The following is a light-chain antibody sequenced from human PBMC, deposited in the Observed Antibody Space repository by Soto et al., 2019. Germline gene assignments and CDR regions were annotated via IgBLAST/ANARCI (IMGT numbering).Light chain of an antibody. CDR1: QSISSY. CDR2: DAS. Sequence: EIVLTQSPATLSLSPGERATLSCRASQSISSYLAWYQQKPGQAPRLLIYDASNRATGIPARFSGSGSGTXXXLXXXXLEPXDFXXXXXXXRSNWLLTFGGGTKVEIK. V-gene: IGKV3-11*01. CDR3: XXRSNWLLT. J-gene: IGKJ4*01.